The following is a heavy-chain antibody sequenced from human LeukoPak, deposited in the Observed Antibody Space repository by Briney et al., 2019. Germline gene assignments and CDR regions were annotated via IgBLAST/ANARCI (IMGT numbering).Heavy chain of an antibody. V-gene: IGHV3-30*02. J-gene: IGHJ4*02. CDR3: AKDGDSSGYHLDRFAY. D-gene: IGHD3-22*01. CDR2: IRYDGSNK. Sequence: GGSLRLSCAASGFTFSSYGMHWVRQAPGKGLEWVAFIRYDGSNKYYADSVKGRFTISRDDSKNTLYLQMNSLRAEDTAVYYCAKDGDSSGYHLDRFAYWGQGTLVTVSS. CDR1: GFTFSSYG.